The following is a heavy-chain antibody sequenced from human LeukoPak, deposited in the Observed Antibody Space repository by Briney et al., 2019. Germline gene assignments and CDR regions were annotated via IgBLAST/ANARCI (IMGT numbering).Heavy chain of an antibody. V-gene: IGHV4-4*07. CDR3: ARDSSSTSWSDAFDI. J-gene: IGHJ3*02. Sequence: SETLSLTCTVSGGSISSYYWSWIRQPAGKGLEWIGRIYTSGSTNYNPSLKSRVTMLVDTSKNQFSLKLSSVTAADTAVYYCARDSSSTSWSDAFDIWGQGTMVTVSS. CDR1: GGSISSYY. D-gene: IGHD2-2*01. CDR2: IYTSGST.